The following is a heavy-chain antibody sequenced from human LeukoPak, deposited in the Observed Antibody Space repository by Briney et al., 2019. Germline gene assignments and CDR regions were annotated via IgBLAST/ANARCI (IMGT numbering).Heavy chain of an antibody. V-gene: IGHV3-23*01. Sequence: GGSLRPSCAASGFTFSSYAMSWVRQAPGKGLEWVSSISGSGGSIYYADSVKGRFTISRDNSKSTLYLQMNSLRAEETAIYYCAKEAVAAAGPFDYWGQGTLVTVSS. CDR3: AKEAVAAAGPFDY. D-gene: IGHD6-13*01. J-gene: IGHJ4*02. CDR1: GFTFSSYA. CDR2: ISGSGGSI.